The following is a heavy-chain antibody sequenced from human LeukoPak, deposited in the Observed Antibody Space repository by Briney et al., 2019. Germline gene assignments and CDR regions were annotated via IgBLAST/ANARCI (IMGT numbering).Heavy chain of an antibody. J-gene: IGHJ4*02. D-gene: IGHD6-19*01. V-gene: IGHV3-15*01. Sequence: GGSFRLSCAASGFTFSNAWMSWVRQAPGKGLEWVGRIKSKTDGGTTDYAAPVKGRFTISRDDSKNTLYLQMNSLKTEDTAVYYCTTDASYSSGWYQSYYFDYWGQGTLVTVSS. CDR2: IKSKTDGGTT. CDR1: GFTFSNAW. CDR3: TTDASYSSGWYQSYYFDY.